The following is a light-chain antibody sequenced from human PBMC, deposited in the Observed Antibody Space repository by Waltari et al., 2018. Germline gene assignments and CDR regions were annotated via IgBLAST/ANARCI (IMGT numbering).Light chain of an antibody. V-gene: IGKV3-20*01. CDR3: QHYLRLPVT. CDR2: GAS. Sequence: DIVLTQSPGTLSLSLGERATVSCRASQRVSRALAWYPQKPGQAPRLLIYGASTRATGIPERFSGSGSGTDFSRTISRLEPDDFAVYYCQHYLRLPVTFGQGTTVEI. J-gene: IGKJ1*01. CDR1: QRVSRA.